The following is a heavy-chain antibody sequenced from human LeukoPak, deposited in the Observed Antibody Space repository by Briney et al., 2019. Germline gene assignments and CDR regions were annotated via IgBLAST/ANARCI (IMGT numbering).Heavy chain of an antibody. CDR3: ARGYATAFDS. CDR1: GFTFSSFY. D-gene: IGHD2-2*01. Sequence: PGRSLRLSCVVSGFTFSSFYMNWVRQAPGKGLEWVANINQDGSEKYYVDSVEGRFTISRDNAKNSLYLHVNSLRAEDTAVFYCARGYATAFDSWGQGALVTVSS. V-gene: IGHV3-7*01. J-gene: IGHJ4*02. CDR2: INQDGSEK.